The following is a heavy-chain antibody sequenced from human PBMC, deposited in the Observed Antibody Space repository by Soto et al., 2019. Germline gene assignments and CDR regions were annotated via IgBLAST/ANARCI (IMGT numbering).Heavy chain of an antibody. J-gene: IGHJ4*02. V-gene: IGHV1-24*01. D-gene: IGHD3-10*01. CDR1: GYTLTELS. Sequence: ASVKVSCKVSGYTLTELSMHWVRQAPGKGLEWMGGFDPEDGETIYAQKFQGRVTMTEDTSTDTAYMELSSLRSEDTAVYYCATLRHYYGSGSYSPGSYYYEYWGQGPRVTVST. CDR3: ATLRHYYGSGSYSPGSYYYEY. CDR2: FDPEDGET.